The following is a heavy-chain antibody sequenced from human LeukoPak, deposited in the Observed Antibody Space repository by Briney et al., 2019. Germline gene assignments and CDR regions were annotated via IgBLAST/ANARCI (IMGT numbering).Heavy chain of an antibody. CDR1: GFTFSSYS. CDR3: ARDYSTYYYDSSGLNNDAFDI. D-gene: IGHD3-22*01. CDR2: ISSSSSYI. Sequence: GGSLRLSCAASGFTFSSYSMNWVRQAPGKGLEWVSSISSSSSYIYYADSVKGRFTISRDNAKNSLYLQMNSLRAEDTAVYYCARDYSTYYYDSSGLNNDAFDIWGQGTMVTVSS. J-gene: IGHJ3*02. V-gene: IGHV3-21*01.